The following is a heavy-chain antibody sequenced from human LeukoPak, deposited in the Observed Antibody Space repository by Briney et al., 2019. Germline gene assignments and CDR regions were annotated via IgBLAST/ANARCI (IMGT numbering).Heavy chain of an antibody. V-gene: IGHV3-15*01. J-gene: IGHJ4*02. CDR2: IKGKADGETT. D-gene: IGHD3-10*01. Sequence: GGSLRPSCVDSGFTYTNAWMSWVRQAPAKGLEWIGRIKGKADGETTNYAEPVRGRFTISRDDSKSAVYLQMNSLKIEDTAVYDCTTDLGTYYHGSQRLIPIDYWGQGTLVTVSS. CDR3: TTDLGTYYHGSQRLIPIDY. CDR1: GFTYTNAW.